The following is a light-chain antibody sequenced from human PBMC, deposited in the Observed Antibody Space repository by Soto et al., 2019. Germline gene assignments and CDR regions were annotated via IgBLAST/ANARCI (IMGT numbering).Light chain of an antibody. J-gene: IGKJ4*01. Sequence: DIQMTQSPSSVSASVGDRVTITCRASQDISSWVAWYQQKPGKAPKLLISAASSLQSGVPRRFSGSGSGTDFTLIISSLQPEDFATYFRQQGDSFPFTFGGGTKVDIK. CDR2: AAS. V-gene: IGKV1-12*01. CDR1: QDISSW. CDR3: QQGDSFPFT.